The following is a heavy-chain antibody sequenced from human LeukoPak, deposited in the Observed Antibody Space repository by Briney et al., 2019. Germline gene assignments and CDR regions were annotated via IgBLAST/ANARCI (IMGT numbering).Heavy chain of an antibody. D-gene: IGHD2-2*01. CDR1: GFTFSSYE. CDR3: ARVSIVVVPAARGVDYYYYYYMDV. Sequence: GGSLRLSCAASGFTFSSYEMNWVRQAPGKGLEWVSYISSSGSTIYYADSVKGRFTISRDNAKNSLYLQMNSLRAEDTAVYYCARVSIVVVPAARGVDYYYYYYMDVWGKGTTVTISS. J-gene: IGHJ6*03. V-gene: IGHV3-48*03. CDR2: ISSSGSTI.